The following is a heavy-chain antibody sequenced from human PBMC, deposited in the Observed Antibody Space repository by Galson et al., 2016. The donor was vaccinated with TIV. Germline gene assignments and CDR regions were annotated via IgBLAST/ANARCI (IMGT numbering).Heavy chain of an antibody. CDR1: GISVAGTA. CDR3: IKDILSGGADV. CDR2: IDWNGSGR. J-gene: IGHJ6*02. D-gene: IGHD2-21*01. V-gene: IGHV3-9*01. Sequence: SLRLSCAASGISVAGTAIHWVRQLPGKGLEWVAGIDWNGSGRDYADSVRGRFTISRDIAKNSLFLQMSSVTAEDTALYYCIKDILSGGADVWGQGTTVIVSS.